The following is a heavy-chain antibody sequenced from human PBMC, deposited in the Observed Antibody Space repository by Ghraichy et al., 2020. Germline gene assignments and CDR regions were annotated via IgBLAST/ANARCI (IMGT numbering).Heavy chain of an antibody. J-gene: IGHJ4*02. D-gene: IGHD5-18*01. CDR2: IKQDGSEK. Sequence: GGSLRLSCAASGFTFNTYYMTWVRQAPGKGLEWVANIKQDGSEKYYVDSVKGRFTISRDNAKDSVYLQMNSLRAEDTAVYYCGRGGYIYGSNPIYSCGQGSQVIVPS. CDR3: GRGGYIYGSNPIYS. V-gene: IGHV3-7*04. CDR1: GFTFNTYY.